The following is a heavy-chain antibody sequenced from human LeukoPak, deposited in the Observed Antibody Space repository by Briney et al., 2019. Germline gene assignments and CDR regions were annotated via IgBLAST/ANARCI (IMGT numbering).Heavy chain of an antibody. J-gene: IGHJ4*02. V-gene: IGHV3-33*01. CDR1: GFTFSSYG. Sequence: GGSLRLSCAASGFTFSSYGMHWVRQAPGKGLEWVAVIWYDGSNKYYADSVKGRFTISRDNSKNTLYLQMDSLRAEDTAVYYCASGGLYSSSPAPFDYWGQGTLVTVSS. CDR3: ASGGLYSSSPAPFDY. D-gene: IGHD6-13*01. CDR2: IWYDGSNK.